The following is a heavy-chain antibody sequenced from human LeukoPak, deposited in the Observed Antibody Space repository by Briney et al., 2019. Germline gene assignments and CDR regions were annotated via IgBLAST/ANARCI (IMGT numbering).Heavy chain of an antibody. Sequence: PGGSLRLSCAASGFTFSNYVMSWVRQAPGKGLECVSGISGSGDTTYYADSVKGRFTISRDNSKNTLYLQMNSLRAEDTALYYCAKGHQVTTFYSAFDIWGQGTMVTVSS. D-gene: IGHD4-17*01. CDR2: ISGSGDTT. CDR1: GFTFSNYV. J-gene: IGHJ3*02. V-gene: IGHV3-23*01. CDR3: AKGHQVTTFYSAFDI.